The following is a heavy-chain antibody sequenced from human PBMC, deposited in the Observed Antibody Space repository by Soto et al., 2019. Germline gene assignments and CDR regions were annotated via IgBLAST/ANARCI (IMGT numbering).Heavy chain of an antibody. CDR2: IGTRSDI. J-gene: IGHJ6*02. Sequence: PGGSLRLSCSASGFTFRSYSMHWVRQAPGKGLEWVSSIGTRSDIYYADSVKGRFTISRDNAKNSLSLQMNSMTAEDTAVYYCAREETAWPLAYGLDVWGQGTTVTVS. CDR1: GFTFRSYS. CDR3: AREETAWPLAYGLDV. V-gene: IGHV3-21*01. D-gene: IGHD2-21*02.